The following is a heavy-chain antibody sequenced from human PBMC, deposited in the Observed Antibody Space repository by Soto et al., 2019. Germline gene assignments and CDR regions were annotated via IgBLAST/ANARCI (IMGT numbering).Heavy chain of an antibody. D-gene: IGHD6-13*01. CDR1: GFIFSSCV. J-gene: IGHJ4*02. CDR2: ITDSGTGT. Sequence: EVHLLESGGGLVHPGESLRLSCGASGFIFSSCVMTWVRQAPGKGLEWVSCITDSGTGTYYADSVKGRFTISRDNSKNTMYLQMNNLRVEDTGVYYCAKGLINGRWYAEDWGQGTLVTVSS. V-gene: IGHV3-23*01. CDR3: AKGLINGRWYAED.